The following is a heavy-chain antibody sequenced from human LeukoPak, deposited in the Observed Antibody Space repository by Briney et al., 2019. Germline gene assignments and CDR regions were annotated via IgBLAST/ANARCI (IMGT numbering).Heavy chain of an antibody. Sequence: SVKVSCKASGFTFTSSAMQWVRQARGQRLEWIGWIVVGSGNTNYAQKFQERVTITRDMSTSTAYMELSSLRSEDTAVYYCAAASYGSGSLDYYYYYMDVWGKGTTVTISS. CDR1: GFTFTSSA. CDR3: AAASYGSGSLDYYYYYMDV. V-gene: IGHV1-58*02. D-gene: IGHD3-10*01. J-gene: IGHJ6*03. CDR2: IVVGSGNT.